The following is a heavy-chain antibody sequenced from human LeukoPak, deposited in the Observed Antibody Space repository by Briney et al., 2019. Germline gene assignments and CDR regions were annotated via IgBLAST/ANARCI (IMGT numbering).Heavy chain of an antibody. CDR1: GYTFTSYD. Sequence: SCKASGYTFTSYDINWVRQAPGKGLEWVAVISYDGSNKYYADSVKGRFTISRDNSKNTLYLQMNSLRAEDTAVYYCARPVRLGELSLYPLWGQGTLVTVSS. J-gene: IGHJ4*02. CDR2: ISYDGSNK. CDR3: ARPVRLGELSLYPL. V-gene: IGHV3-30-3*01. D-gene: IGHD3-16*02.